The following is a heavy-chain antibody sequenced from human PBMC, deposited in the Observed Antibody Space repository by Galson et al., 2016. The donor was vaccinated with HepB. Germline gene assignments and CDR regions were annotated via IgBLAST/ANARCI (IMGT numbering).Heavy chain of an antibody. D-gene: IGHD2-21*02. V-gene: IGHV4-4*02. CDR1: GGSISTDSW. CDR2: IYHGGNT. CDR3: ARVICGGGACQYVFAI. J-gene: IGHJ3*02. Sequence: SETLSLTCAVSGGSISTDSWWHWVRQSPGQGLEWIGEIYHGGNTNYNPSLKSRLSMSVDKSKNQFSLNLSSVTAADAAVYSCARVICGGGACQYVFAIWGQGIMVTVSS.